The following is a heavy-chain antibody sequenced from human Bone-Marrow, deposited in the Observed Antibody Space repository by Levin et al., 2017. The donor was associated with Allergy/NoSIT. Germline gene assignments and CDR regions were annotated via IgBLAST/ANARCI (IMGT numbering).Heavy chain of an antibody. Sequence: NPSETLSLTCTVSGGSISSYYWSWIRQPPGKGLEWIGYIYYSGSTNYNPSLKSRVTISVDTSKNQFSLKLSSVTAADTAVYYCARDEIGELDAFDIWGQGTMVTVSS. V-gene: IGHV4-59*01. D-gene: IGHD3-10*01. CDR1: GGSISSYY. J-gene: IGHJ3*02. CDR2: IYYSGST. CDR3: ARDEIGELDAFDI.